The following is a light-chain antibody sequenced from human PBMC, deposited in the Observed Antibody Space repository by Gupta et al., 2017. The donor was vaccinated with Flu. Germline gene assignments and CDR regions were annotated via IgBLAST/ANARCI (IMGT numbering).Light chain of an antibody. V-gene: IGKV3-20*01. CDR1: QSLSNNY. Sequence: GTLSLSPGERATLSCRASQSLSNNYVAWYQQKPGQSPKLLIYGAPSRATGIADRFGGSGSGTDFTLTISGLEAEDFAVYYCQQYDTSPLTFGGGTKVEIK. CDR3: QQYDTSPLT. CDR2: GAP. J-gene: IGKJ4*01.